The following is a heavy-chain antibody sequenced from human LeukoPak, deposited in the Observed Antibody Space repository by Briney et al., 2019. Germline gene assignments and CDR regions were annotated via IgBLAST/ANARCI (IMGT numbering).Heavy chain of an antibody. D-gene: IGHD4-17*01. CDR1: GYTFTSYA. CDR3: ARERLRIESVYGDYADNWFDP. CDR2: INTNTGNP. Sequence: ASVKVSCKASGYTFTSYAMNWVRQAPGQGLEWMGWINTNTGNPTYAQGFTGRFVFSLDTSVSTAYLQISSLKAEDTAVYYCARERLRIESVYGDYADNWFDPWAREPWSPSPQ. J-gene: IGHJ5*02. V-gene: IGHV7-4-1*02.